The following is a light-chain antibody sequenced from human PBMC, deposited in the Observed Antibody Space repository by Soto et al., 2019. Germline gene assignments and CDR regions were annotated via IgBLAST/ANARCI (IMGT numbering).Light chain of an antibody. V-gene: IGKV1-5*01. CDR3: QQYNTYPWT. Sequence: DIQMTQSPATLSASVGDRVTITCRASQSISSWLAWYQQKPGKVPKLLIDDASSLESGVPSRFGGSGSGTEFTLTISSLQPDDFATYYCQQYNTYPWTFGQGTKVEIK. CDR2: DAS. CDR1: QSISSW. J-gene: IGKJ1*01.